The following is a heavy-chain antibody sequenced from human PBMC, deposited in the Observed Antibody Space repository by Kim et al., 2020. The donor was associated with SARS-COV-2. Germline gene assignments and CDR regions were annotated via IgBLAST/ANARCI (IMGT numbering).Heavy chain of an antibody. J-gene: IGHJ6*02. CDR3: ARPTERASIAARPAGGMDV. Sequence: ASVKVSCKASGYTFTSYYMHWVRQAPGQGLEWMGIINPSGGSTSYAQKFQGRVTMTRDTSTSTVYMELSSLRSEDTAVYYCARPTERASIAARPAGGMDVWGQGTTVTVSS. CDR1: GYTFTSYY. D-gene: IGHD6-6*01. CDR2: INPSGGST. V-gene: IGHV1-46*01.